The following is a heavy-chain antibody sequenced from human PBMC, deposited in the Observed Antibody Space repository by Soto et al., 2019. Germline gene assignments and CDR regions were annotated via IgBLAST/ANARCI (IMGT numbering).Heavy chain of an antibody. CDR3: TAGPPSGSSLIDY. D-gene: IGHD1-26*01. CDR2: IKSIRAGGTT. V-gene: IGHV3-15*07. CDR1: GVTFSIAW. Sequence: EVQLVESGGGLVEPGGSLRLSCAASGVTFSIAWMSWVRQAPGKGLEWVGRIKSIRAGGTTDYAAPVRGRFTISRDDSKSTLYLQMNSLKTEDTAVYYCTAGPPSGSSLIDYWGQGTLVAVSS. J-gene: IGHJ4*02.